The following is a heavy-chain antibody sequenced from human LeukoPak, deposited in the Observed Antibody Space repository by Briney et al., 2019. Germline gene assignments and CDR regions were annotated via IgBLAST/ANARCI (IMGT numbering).Heavy chain of an antibody. Sequence: SETLSLTCAVYGGSFSGYYWSWIRQPPGKGLEWIGEINHSGSTNYNPSLKSRVTISVDTSKNQFSLKLSSVTAADTAVYYCARRWGSGSYYNERPFYFDYWGQGTLVTVSS. CDR3: ARRWGSGSYYNERPFYFDY. D-gene: IGHD3-10*01. J-gene: IGHJ4*02. CDR2: INHSGST. CDR1: GGSFSGYY. V-gene: IGHV4-34*01.